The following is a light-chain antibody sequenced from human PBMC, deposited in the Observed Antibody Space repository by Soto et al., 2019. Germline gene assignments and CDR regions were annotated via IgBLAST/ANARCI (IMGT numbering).Light chain of an antibody. CDR3: SSYAGSKGV. CDR2: EVS. J-gene: IGLJ3*02. Sequence: QSVLTQPPSASGSPGQSVTISCTGTSSDVGGYNYVSWYQQHPGKAPKLMIYEVSKRPSGVPDRFSGSKSGNMASLTVSGLQAEDEADYYCSSYAGSKGVFGGGTKLTVL. CDR1: SSDVGGYNY. V-gene: IGLV2-8*01.